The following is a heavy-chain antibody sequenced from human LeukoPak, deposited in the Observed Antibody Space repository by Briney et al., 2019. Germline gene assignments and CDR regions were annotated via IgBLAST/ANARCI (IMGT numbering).Heavy chain of an antibody. V-gene: IGHV3-15*01. J-gene: IGHJ4*02. D-gene: IGHD2-21*01. CDR3: TTDFKPITCGGDCLGDY. Sequence: GGSLRLSCAASGFTFSNAWMSWVRQAPGKGLEWVGRIKSKTDGGTTDYAAPVKGRFTISRDDSKNTLYLQMNSLKTEDTAVYYCTTDFKPITCGGDCLGDYWGQGTLVTVSS. CDR2: IKSKTDGGTT. CDR1: GFTFSNAW.